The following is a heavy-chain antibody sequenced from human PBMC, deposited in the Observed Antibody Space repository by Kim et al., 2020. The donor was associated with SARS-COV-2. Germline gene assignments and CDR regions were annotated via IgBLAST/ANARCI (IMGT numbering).Heavy chain of an antibody. CDR3: ARVNYYGSGRSYFDY. D-gene: IGHD3-10*01. V-gene: IGHV4-59*01. J-gene: IGHJ4*02. Sequence: PSLKSRVPISVATSKNQFSLKLSSVTAADTAVYYCARVNYYGSGRSYFDYWGQGTLVTVSS.